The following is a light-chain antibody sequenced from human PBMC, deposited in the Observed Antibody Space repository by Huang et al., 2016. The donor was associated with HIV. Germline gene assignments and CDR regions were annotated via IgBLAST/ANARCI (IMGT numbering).Light chain of an antibody. V-gene: IGKV3-20*01. CDR2: GAS. J-gene: IGKJ5*01. Sequence: EIVLTQSPGTLSLSPGERATLSCRASQNINSAYLAWYQQKPGQAPSLLIYGASNRATGVPDRFSGSGSVTDFTLTINRLEPDDFAVFYCQQYDTSPLTFGQGTRLEIK. CDR3: QQYDTSPLT. CDR1: QNINSAY.